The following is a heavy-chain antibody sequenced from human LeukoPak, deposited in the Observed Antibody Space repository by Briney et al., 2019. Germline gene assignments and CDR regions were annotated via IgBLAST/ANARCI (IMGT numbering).Heavy chain of an antibody. Sequence: TLSXTCTVSGGSISSGGYYWSWIRQHPGKGLEWIGYIYYSGSTYYNPSLKSRVTISVDTSKNQFSLKLSSVTAADTAVYYCARQVGRNYDYWGQGTLVTVSS. CDR3: ARQVGRNYDY. D-gene: IGHD3-10*01. V-gene: IGHV4-31*03. J-gene: IGHJ4*02. CDR2: IYYSGST. CDR1: GGSISSGGYY.